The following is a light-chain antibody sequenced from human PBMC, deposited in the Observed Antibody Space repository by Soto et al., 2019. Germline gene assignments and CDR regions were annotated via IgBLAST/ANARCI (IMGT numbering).Light chain of an antibody. CDR3: QQSYRFPKT. V-gene: IGKV1-39*01. J-gene: IGKJ1*01. CDR2: AAS. CDR1: QTVTSY. Sequence: DVQMTQSPSSLSASVGDSLTLTCRASQTVTSYLDWYQQKPGKAPKLLIYAASTLQSGVHSRFSSRGSGTEFTLTIIRLQPEDFATYYCQQSYRFPKTFGRGTKVEVK.